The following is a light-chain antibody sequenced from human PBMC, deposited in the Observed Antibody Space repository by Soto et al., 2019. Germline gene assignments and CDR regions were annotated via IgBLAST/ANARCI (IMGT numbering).Light chain of an antibody. CDR1: HSINNY. CDR3: QQSYSTLGT. CDR2: AAS. J-gene: IGKJ1*01. Sequence: QMTQSPSSLSASVGDRVIITCRADHSINNYLNWYQQKPGQVPKLLIYAASILQSGVPSRFSGSGSGRVFTLTINSLQPEDFATYYCQQSYSTLGTFGRGTRVEI. V-gene: IGKV1-39*01.